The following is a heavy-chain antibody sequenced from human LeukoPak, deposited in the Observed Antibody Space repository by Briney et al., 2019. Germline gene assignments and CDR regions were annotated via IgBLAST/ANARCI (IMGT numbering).Heavy chain of an antibody. CDR2: IWYDGSQK. CDR3: ARLYGANVGYLDY. D-gene: IGHD4-23*01. V-gene: IGHV3-33*03. J-gene: IGHJ4*02. CDR1: GYSFSSHG. Sequence: GGSLRLSCAVPGYSFSSHGMHWVRQAPGKGLEWVAAIWYDGSQKYYADTVRSRFTVSRDNSKNTLYLQMDSLRAEDTAVYYCARLYGANVGYLDYWGQGTLVTVSS.